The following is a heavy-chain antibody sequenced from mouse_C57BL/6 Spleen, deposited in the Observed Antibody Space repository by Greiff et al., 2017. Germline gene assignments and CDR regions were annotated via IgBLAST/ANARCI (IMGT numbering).Heavy chain of an antibody. V-gene: IGHV1-69*01. Sequence: QVQLQQPGAELVMPGASVKLSCKASGYTFTSYWMPWVKQRPGQGLEWIGEIDPSDSYTNYNQKFKGKSTLTVDKSSSTAYMQLSSLTSEDSAVYYCARKGGYYVVPPYWYFDVWGTGTTVTVSS. CDR3: ARKGGYYVVPPYWYFDV. CDR1: GYTFTSYW. J-gene: IGHJ1*03. CDR2: IDPSDSYT. D-gene: IGHD2-3*01.